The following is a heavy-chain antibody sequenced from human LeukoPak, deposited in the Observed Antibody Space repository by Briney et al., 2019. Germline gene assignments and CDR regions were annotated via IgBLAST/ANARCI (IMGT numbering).Heavy chain of an antibody. CDR3: AKVETAAAATLRGFDY. J-gene: IGHJ4*02. CDR2: IGGSGGST. CDR1: GFTFSSYS. V-gene: IGHV3-23*01. D-gene: IGHD6-13*01. Sequence: GGSLRLPCAASGFTFSSYSMNWVRQAPGKGLEWVSSIGGSGGSTYYADSVKGRFTISRDNSKNTLYLQMNSLRAEDTAVYYCAKVETAAAATLRGFDYWGQGTLVTVSS.